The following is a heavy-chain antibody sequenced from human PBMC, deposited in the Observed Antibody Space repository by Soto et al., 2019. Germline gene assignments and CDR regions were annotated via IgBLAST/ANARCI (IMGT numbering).Heavy chain of an antibody. V-gene: IGHV3-74*01. CDR2: INTEGSYT. J-gene: IGHJ4*02. CDR1: GFTFSNHW. D-gene: IGHD5-12*01. CDR3: ARGGYNGLDF. Sequence: PGGSLRLSCAASGFTFSNHWMHWVRQVPRKGLVWVSRINTEGSYTTYADSVKGRFTISRENAKNTLYLQVNSLRAEDTAVYYCARGGYNGLDFWGPGTLVTVSS.